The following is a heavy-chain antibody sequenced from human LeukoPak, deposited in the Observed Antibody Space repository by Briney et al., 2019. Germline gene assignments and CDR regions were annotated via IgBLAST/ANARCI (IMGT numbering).Heavy chain of an antibody. CDR3: ARDFEAYCGGGLDY. Sequence: PGGSLRLSCAASGFTFTIYSINWVRQAPGKGLEWVSSISSSSGNIYYADSVKGRFTISRDNARNSLYLQMNSLRAEDTAVYYCARDFEAYCGGGLDYWGQGTLVTVSS. CDR2: ISSSSGNI. V-gene: IGHV3-21*01. CDR1: GFTFTIYS. D-gene: IGHD2-21*01. J-gene: IGHJ4*02.